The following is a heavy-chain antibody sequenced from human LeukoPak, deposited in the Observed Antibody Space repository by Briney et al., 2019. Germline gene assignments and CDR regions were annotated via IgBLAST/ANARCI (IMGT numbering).Heavy chain of an antibody. J-gene: IGHJ4*02. Sequence: GGSLRLSCAASGFIVSSNYMSWVRRAPGKGLEWVSSISRTTNYTYYTDSVKGRFTISRDNAKNSLYLQMNSLTAEDTAVYYCTRVSYADGGYFDYWGQGTLVTVSS. D-gene: IGHD3-16*01. V-gene: IGHV3-21*01. CDR1: GFIVSSNY. CDR3: TRVSYADGGYFDY. CDR2: ISRTTNYT.